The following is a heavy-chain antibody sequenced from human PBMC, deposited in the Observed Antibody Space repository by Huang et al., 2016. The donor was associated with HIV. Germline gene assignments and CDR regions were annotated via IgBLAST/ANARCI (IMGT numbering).Heavy chain of an antibody. J-gene: IGHJ4*02. CDR3: ARDGGYNFWTTYATYYLDF. Sequence: VQLEESGGTLVQPGESLRLSCSVSGFTLNNYGIHWVRQAPREGLEWMAYRSDNGKTSHYADSVRGRFITSRDRVKNTIYLQMTKVTVKDSAVYFCARDGGYNFWTTYATYYLDFWGQGTPVTVSS. CDR1: GFTLNNYG. V-gene: IGHV3-48*01. D-gene: IGHD3-3*01. CDR2: RSDNGKTS.